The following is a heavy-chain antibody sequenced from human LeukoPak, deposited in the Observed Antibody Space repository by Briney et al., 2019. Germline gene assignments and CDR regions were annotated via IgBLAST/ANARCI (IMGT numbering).Heavy chain of an antibody. CDR3: ARGDGSYYMDY. Sequence: PSETLSLTCAVYGGSFSGYYWSWIRQPPGKGLEWIGEINHSGSTNYNPSLKSRVTISVDTSKNQFSLKLSSVTAADTAVYYCARGDGSYYMDYWGQGTLVTVSS. V-gene: IGHV4-34*01. J-gene: IGHJ4*02. D-gene: IGHD1-26*01. CDR2: INHSGST. CDR1: GGSFSGYY.